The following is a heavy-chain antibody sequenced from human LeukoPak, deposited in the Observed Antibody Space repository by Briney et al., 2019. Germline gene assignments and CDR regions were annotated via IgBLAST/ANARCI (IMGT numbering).Heavy chain of an antibody. V-gene: IGHV3-48*01. Sequence: GKSLRLSCAASGFTFSSYSMNWVRQAPGKGLEWVSYISSSSSTIYYADSVKGRFTISRDNAKNSLYLQMNSLRAEDTAVYYCASPRYYDFWSGYYDDIWGQGTLVTVSS. CDR3: ASPRYYDFWSGYYDDI. D-gene: IGHD3-3*01. CDR1: GFTFSSYS. CDR2: ISSSSSTI. J-gene: IGHJ4*02.